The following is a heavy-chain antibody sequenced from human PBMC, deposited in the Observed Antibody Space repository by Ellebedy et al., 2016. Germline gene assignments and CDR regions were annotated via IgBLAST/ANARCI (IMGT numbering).Heavy chain of an antibody. V-gene: IGHV4-34*01. CDR3: ARRGYYYGMDV. Sequence: SETLSLTCAVYGGSFSGYYWSWIRQPPGKGLEWIGEINHSGSTNYNPSLKSRVTISVDTSKNQFSLKLSSVTAADTAVYYCARRGYYYGMDVWGQGTTVTVSS. CDR1: GGSFSGYY. J-gene: IGHJ6*02. CDR2: INHSGST.